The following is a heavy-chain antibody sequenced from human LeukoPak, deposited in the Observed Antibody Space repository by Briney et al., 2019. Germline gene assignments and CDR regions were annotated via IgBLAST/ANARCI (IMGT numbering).Heavy chain of an antibody. D-gene: IGHD1-26*01. CDR3: ARHLYSESYYF. CDR1: GGSISSNSHY. CDR2: IFYSGTT. J-gene: IGHJ4*02. Sequence: SETLSVTCTVSGGSISSNSHYWGWIRQTPGKGLEWIGSIFYSGTTYYNPSLKSRVTISIDTSKNQFSLKLSSVTAADTAVYYCARHLYSESYYFWGQGTLVTVSS. V-gene: IGHV4-39*01.